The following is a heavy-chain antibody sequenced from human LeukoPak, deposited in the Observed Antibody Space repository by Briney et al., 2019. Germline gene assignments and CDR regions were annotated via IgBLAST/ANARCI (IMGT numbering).Heavy chain of an antibody. D-gene: IGHD4-11*01. V-gene: IGHV1-69*05. CDR1: GGTFSSYA. CDR2: IIPIFGTA. CDR3: ARGNSNRHHGYDY. J-gene: IGHJ4*02. Sequence: SVKVSCKASGGTFSSYAISWVRQAPGQGLEWMGGIIPIFGTANYAQKFQGRVTITTDESASTAYMELSSLRSEDTAVYYCARGNSNRHHGYDYWGQGTLVTVSS.